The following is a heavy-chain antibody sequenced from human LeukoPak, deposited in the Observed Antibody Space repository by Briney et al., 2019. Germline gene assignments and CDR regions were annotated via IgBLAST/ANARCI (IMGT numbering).Heavy chain of an antibody. V-gene: IGHV4-59*02. CDR1: GASVSTSH. Sequence: SETLSFTCVVSGASVSTSHWNWIRQLPGKGLEWIGCLSYTGKTDYNPSLASRVTISLGTSKNQVSLKLRSVTAADTAVYYCSEGYFEPFDHWGQGTLVTVSS. D-gene: IGHD2/OR15-2a*01. CDR3: SEGYFEPFDH. CDR2: LSYTGKT. J-gene: IGHJ4*02.